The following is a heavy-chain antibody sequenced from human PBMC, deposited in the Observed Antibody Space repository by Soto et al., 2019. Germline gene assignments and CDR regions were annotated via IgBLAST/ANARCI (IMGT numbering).Heavy chain of an antibody. V-gene: IGHV4-39*01. J-gene: IGHJ4*02. Sequence: PSETLSLTCTVSGGSISSSSYYWGWIRQPPGKGLEWIGSIYYSGSTYYNPSLKSRVTISVDTSKNQFSLKLSSVTAADTAVYYCARQGRVMGVYYFDYWGQGTLVTVS. CDR2: IYYSGST. D-gene: IGHD2-8*02. CDR1: GGSISSSSYY. CDR3: ARQGRVMGVYYFDY.